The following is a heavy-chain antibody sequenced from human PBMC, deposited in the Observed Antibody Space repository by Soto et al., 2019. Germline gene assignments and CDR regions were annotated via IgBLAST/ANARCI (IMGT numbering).Heavy chain of an antibody. J-gene: IGHJ4*02. CDR1: GFTFSSYA. D-gene: IGHD3-3*02. CDR3: AKPSYIFGVVITGAFDH. CDR2: ISGSGGST. V-gene: IGHV3-23*01. Sequence: GSLRLSCAASGFTFSSYAMSWVRQAPGKGLEWVSAISGSGGSTYYTDSVKGRFTVSRDNSKNTVYLQMNSLRVEDTAVYYCAKPSYIFGVVITGAFDHWGQGTLVTVSS.